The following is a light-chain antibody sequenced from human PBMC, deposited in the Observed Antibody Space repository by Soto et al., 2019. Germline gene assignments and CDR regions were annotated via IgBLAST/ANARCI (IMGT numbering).Light chain of an antibody. CDR2: ENN. CDR1: SSNIGAGFD. V-gene: IGLV1-40*01. Sequence: QAVVTQPPSVSGAPGQRVTVSCTGTSSNIGAGFDVHWYQQIPGTAPKLLIYENNQRPSGVPDRFSGSKSGTSASLAISGLQSEDEADYFCAGWDADLRGFVFGTGTKVTVL. J-gene: IGLJ1*01. CDR3: AGWDADLRGFV.